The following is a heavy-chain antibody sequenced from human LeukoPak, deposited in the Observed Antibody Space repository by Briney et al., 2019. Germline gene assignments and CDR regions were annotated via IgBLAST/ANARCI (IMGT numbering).Heavy chain of an antibody. CDR3: ARDLTLSYWDTSHYNGPEY. CDR1: GGSFRGYS. D-gene: IGHD3-9*01. J-gene: IGHJ4*02. Sequence: SETLSLTCDVHGGSFRGYSWNWIRQPPGKGLEWIGEINHSGRAKYNPSLKSRVTISLETSNNAFSLKLSSVTAADTGVYYCARDLTLSYWDTSHYNGPEYWGQGTLVTVSS. V-gene: IGHV4-34*01. CDR2: INHSGRA.